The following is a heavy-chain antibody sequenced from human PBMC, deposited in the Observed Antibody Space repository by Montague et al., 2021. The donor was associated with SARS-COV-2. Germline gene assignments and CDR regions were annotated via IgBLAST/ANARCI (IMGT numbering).Heavy chain of an antibody. CDR3: AIPMVRGFSRAFDI. D-gene: IGHD3-10*01. CDR1: GGSFSGYY. CDR2: INHSGST. J-gene: IGHJ3*02. V-gene: IGHV4-34*01. Sequence: SETLSLTCAVYGGSFSGYYCCWIRQPPGKGLEWIGEINHSGSTNXNPSLKSRVTISVDTSKNQFSLKLSSVTAADTAVYYCAIPMVRGFSRAFDIWGQGTMVTVSS.